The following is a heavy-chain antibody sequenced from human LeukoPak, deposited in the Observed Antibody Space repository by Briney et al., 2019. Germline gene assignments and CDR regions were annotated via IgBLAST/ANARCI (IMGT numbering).Heavy chain of an antibody. CDR1: GGSISSGSYY. D-gene: IGHD5-18*01. Sequence: KASETLSLTCTVSGGSISSGSYYWSWIRQPAGKGLEWIGRIYTSGSTNYNPSLKSRVTISVDTSKNQFSLKLASVTAADTAIYYCAKGAGGFSYYNWFDPWGQGTLVTVSS. J-gene: IGHJ5*02. CDR3: AKGAGGFSYYNWFDP. CDR2: IYTSGST. V-gene: IGHV4-61*02.